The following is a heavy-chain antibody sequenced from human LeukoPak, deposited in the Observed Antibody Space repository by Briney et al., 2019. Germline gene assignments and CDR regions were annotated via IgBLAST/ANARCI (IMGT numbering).Heavy chain of an antibody. CDR1: GGTFSSYA. CDR2: IIPIFGTA. J-gene: IGHJ4*02. CDR3: ARDRWYCSSTSCSLYYFDY. Sequence: ASVKVSCKASGGTFSSYAISWVRQAPGQGLEWVGGIIPIFGTANYAQKFQGRVTITADESTSTAYMELSSLRSDDTAVYYCARDRWYCSSTSCSLYYFDYWGQGTLVTVSS. V-gene: IGHV1-69*13. D-gene: IGHD2-2*01.